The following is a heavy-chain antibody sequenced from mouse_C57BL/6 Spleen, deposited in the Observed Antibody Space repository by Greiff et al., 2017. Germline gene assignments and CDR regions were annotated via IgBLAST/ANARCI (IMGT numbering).Heavy chain of an antibody. CDR3: TREGIYGNFAWFAY. CDR1: GFNIKDYY. CDR2: IDPEDGDT. V-gene: IGHV14-1*01. D-gene: IGHD2-1*01. J-gene: IGHJ3*01. Sequence: EVKLVESGAELVRPGASVKLSCTASGFNIKDYYMHWVKQRPEQGLEWIGRIDPEDGDTEYAPKFQGKATMTADTSSNTAYLQLSSLTSEDTAVYYCTREGIYGNFAWFAYWGQGTLVTVSA.